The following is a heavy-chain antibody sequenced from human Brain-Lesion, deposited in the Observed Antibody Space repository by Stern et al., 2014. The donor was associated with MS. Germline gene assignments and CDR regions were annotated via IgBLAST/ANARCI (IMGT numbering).Heavy chain of an antibody. V-gene: IGHV4-4*02. Sequence: QVQLQESGPGLVKPSGTLSLTCAVSGGPISSGNGWSWVRHPPGNRWEWIGEMYHSGITNYNPSLESRVSISIDKSKNQFSLKVYSLTAADTAVYYCASNRGSGSFFDSWGQGSLVTVSS. D-gene: IGHD1-26*01. CDR3: ASNRGSGSFFDS. J-gene: IGHJ4*02. CDR1: GGPISSGNG. CDR2: MYHSGIT.